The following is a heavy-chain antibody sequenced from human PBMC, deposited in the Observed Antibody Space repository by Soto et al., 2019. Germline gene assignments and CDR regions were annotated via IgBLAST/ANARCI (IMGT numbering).Heavy chain of an antibody. CDR1: GFTFSSYG. D-gene: IGHD3-16*02. CDR2: ISYDGSNK. CDR3: VNSRGYYDYIWGSYHDHY. Sequence: GGSLRLSCAASGFTFSSYGMHWVRQAPGKGLEWVAVISYDGSNKYYADSVKGRFTISRDNSKNTLYLQMNSLRAEDTAVYYCVNSRGYYDYIWGSYHDHYWGQGTLVTVSS. J-gene: IGHJ4*02. V-gene: IGHV3-30*18.